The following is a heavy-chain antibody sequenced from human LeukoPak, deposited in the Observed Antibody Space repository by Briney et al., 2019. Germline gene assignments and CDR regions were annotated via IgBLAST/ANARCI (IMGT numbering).Heavy chain of an antibody. D-gene: IGHD2-2*01. CDR3: ATISRIGYCSSTSCLSFDY. CDR1: GFTFSSYG. J-gene: IGHJ4*02. Sequence: GGSLRLSCAASGFTFSSYGMYWVRQAPGKGLEWVAVIWYDGSNKYYADSVKGRFTISRDNSKNTLYLQMNSLRAEDTAVYYCATISRIGYCSSTSCLSFDYWGQGTLVTVSS. V-gene: IGHV3-33*07. CDR2: IWYDGSNK.